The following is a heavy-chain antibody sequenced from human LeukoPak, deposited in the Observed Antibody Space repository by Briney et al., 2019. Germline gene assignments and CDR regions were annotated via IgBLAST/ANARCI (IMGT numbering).Heavy chain of an antibody. CDR1: GFTFSSYW. V-gene: IGHV3-74*01. CDR3: ARVRYYYDSSGYSHYYYYYMDV. CDR2: INSDGSST. D-gene: IGHD3-22*01. Sequence: GGSLRLSRAASGFTFSSYWMHWVRQAPGKGLVWVSRINSDGSSTSYADSVKGRFTISRDNAKNTLYLQMNSLRAEDTAVYYCARVRYYYDSSGYSHYYYYYMDVWGKGTTVTISS. J-gene: IGHJ6*03.